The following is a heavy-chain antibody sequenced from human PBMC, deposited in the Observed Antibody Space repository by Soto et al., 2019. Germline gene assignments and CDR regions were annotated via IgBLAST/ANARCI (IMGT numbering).Heavy chain of an antibody. CDR2: IIPIFGTA. V-gene: IGHV1-69*12. Sequence: QVQLVQSGAEVKKPGSSVKVSCKASGGTFSSYAISWVRQAPGQGLEWMGGIIPIFGTANYAQKFQGRVRITADESTRTAYMELSSLRSEDTAVYYCAAGYSYGYSSSGFLLYWGQGTLVTVSS. CDR1: GGTFSSYA. J-gene: IGHJ4*02. D-gene: IGHD5-18*01. CDR3: AAGYSYGYSSSGFLLY.